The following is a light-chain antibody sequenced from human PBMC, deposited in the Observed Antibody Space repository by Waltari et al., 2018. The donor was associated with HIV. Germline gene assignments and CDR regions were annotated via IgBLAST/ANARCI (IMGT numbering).Light chain of an antibody. CDR3: MLYMGSDTWL. CDR1: SGSVSTSHY. Sequence: QTVVTQEPSSSVSPGGTVTLTCGLNSGSVSTSHYPTWYQQTPGQAPAPLSFTTDIRSSGVPDRFAGSILGSKAALTITGAQADDESDYHCMLYMGSDTWLFGGGTRLTVL. J-gene: IGLJ2*01. V-gene: IGLV8-61*01. CDR2: TTD.